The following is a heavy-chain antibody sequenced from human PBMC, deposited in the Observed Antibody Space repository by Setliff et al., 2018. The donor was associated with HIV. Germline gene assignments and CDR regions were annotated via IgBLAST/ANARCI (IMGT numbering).Heavy chain of an antibody. V-gene: IGHV4-34*01. D-gene: IGHD3-22*01. CDR3: ARHDSGGYYSLDY. Sequence: TLSLTCGVYGGSVSAYEWRWIRQPPGKGLEWIGEINHSGSTNYNPSLKSRVTISVDTSKNQFSLKLSSVTAADTAVYYCARHDSGGYYSLDYWGQGTLVTVSS. J-gene: IGHJ4*02. CDR1: GGSVSAYE. CDR2: INHSGST.